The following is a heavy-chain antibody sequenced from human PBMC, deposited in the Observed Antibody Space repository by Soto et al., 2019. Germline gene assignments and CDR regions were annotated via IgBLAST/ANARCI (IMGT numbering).Heavy chain of an antibody. CDR3: ASIYSNYEV. CDR1: GGSFSGYY. V-gene: IGHV4-34*01. J-gene: IGHJ4*02. Sequence: PSETLSLTCAVYGGSFSGYYWSWIRQPPGKGLEWIGEINHSGSTNYNPSLKSRVTISVDTSKNQFSLKLSSVTAADTAVYYCASIYSNYEVWGQGTLVTVSS. D-gene: IGHD4-4*01. CDR2: INHSGST.